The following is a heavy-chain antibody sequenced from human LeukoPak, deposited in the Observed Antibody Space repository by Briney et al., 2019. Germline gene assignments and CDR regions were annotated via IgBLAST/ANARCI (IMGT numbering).Heavy chain of an antibody. J-gene: IGHJ5*02. V-gene: IGHV1-2*02. D-gene: IGHD3-10*01. CDR2: INPNSGGT. CDR1: GYTFTGYY. CDR3: ARVPYGSGSLLAP. Sequence: GASVKVSCKASGYTFTGYYMHWVRQAPGQGLEWMGWINPNSGGTNYAQKFQGRVTMTRDTSISTAYMELSRLRSDDTAVYYCARVPYGSGSLLAPWGQGTLVTVSS.